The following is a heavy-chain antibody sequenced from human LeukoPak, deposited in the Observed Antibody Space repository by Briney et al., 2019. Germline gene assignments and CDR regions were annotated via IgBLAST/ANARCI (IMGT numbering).Heavy chain of an antibody. D-gene: IGHD3-9*01. Sequence: PGGSLRLSCAASGFTFSAYNMNWVRQAPGKGLKWLSYIIGSTDTIYYADSVQGRFTISRDNAKNSLYLQMNSLRAEDTAVYYCARSDILTGDYFDYWGQGTLVTVSS. CDR3: ARSDILTGDYFDY. V-gene: IGHV3-48*04. CDR1: GFTFSAYN. J-gene: IGHJ4*02. CDR2: IIGSTDTI.